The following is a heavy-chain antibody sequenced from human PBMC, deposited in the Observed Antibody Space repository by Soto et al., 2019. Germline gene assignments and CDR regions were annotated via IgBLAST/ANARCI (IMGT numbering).Heavy chain of an antibody. CDR3: ARWEVRGVMINNWFDP. V-gene: IGHV3-33*01. CDR2: IWYDGSNK. CDR1: GFTFSSYG. D-gene: IGHD3-10*01. Sequence: QVQLVESGGGVVQPGRSLRLSCAASGFTFSSYGMHWVRQAPGKGLEWVAVIWYDGSNKYYADSVKGRFTISRDNSKNTLYLQMNSLRAEDTAVYYCARWEVRGVMINNWFDPWGQGTLVTVSS. J-gene: IGHJ5*02.